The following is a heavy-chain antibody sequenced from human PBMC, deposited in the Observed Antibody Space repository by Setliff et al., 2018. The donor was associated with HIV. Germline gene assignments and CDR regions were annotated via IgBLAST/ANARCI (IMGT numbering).Heavy chain of an antibody. V-gene: IGHV4-59*08. Sequence: PSETLSLTCAVSGVSISSQYWSWIRQPPGKGLEWIGFIYYNVNNNYNPSLKSRVSISVDTSKNQFSLRLSSVTAADTAVYYCARHGAYYDFLTYYYPRYYFDCWGQGTLVTVS. J-gene: IGHJ4*02. CDR1: GVSISSQY. CDR2: IYYNVNN. CDR3: ARHGAYYDFLTYYYPRYYFDC. D-gene: IGHD3-9*01.